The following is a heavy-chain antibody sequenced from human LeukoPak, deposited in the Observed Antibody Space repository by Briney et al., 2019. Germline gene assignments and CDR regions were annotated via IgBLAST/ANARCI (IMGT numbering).Heavy chain of an antibody. CDR3: AKEPRWESVHSLDI. Sequence: SVKVSCKASGGTFSSYAISWVRQAPGQGLEWMGRIIPILGIANYAQKFQGRVTITADKSTSTAYMELSSLRSEDTAVYYCAKEPRWESVHSLDIWGQGTMVTVSS. J-gene: IGHJ3*02. D-gene: IGHD5-24*01. CDR1: GGTFSSYA. CDR2: IIPILGIA. V-gene: IGHV1-69*04.